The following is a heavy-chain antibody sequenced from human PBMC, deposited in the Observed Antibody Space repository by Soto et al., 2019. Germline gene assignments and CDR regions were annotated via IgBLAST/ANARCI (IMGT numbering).Heavy chain of an antibody. Sequence: ASVKVSCKASGYTFTSYGISWVRQAPGQGLEWMGWISSYNGNTNYAQKLQGRVTMTTDTSTSTAYMELRSLRSDDTALCYCARPGLHYDLWSGYFHWGQGTLVTVSS. D-gene: IGHD3-3*01. CDR3: ARPGLHYDLWSGYFH. J-gene: IGHJ4*02. V-gene: IGHV1-18*01. CDR2: ISSYNGNT. CDR1: GYTFTSYG.